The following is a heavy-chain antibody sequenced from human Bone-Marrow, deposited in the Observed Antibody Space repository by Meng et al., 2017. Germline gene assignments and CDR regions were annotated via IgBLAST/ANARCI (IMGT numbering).Heavy chain of an antibody. J-gene: IGHJ5*02. CDR2: IDWDDDK. Sequence: TLSLTCTFSGFSLSTSGMCVSWIRQPPGKALEWLALIDWDDDKYYSTSLKTRLTISKDTSKNQVVLTMTNMDPVDTATYYCARTTLNNYGDYDWFDPWGQGTLVTVSS. CDR1: GFSLSTSGMC. CDR3: ARTTLNNYGDYDWFDP. V-gene: IGHV2-70*01. D-gene: IGHD4-17*01.